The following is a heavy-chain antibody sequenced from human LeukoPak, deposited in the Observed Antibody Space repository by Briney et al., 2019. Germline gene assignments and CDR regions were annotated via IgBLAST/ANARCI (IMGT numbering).Heavy chain of an antibody. V-gene: IGHV3-7*03. CDR2: IKQDGSEK. Sequence: PGGSLRLSCAASGFTFSSYWMSWVRQAPGKGLEWVANIKQDGSEKYYVDSVKGRFTISRDNAKNSLYLQMNSLRAEDTAVYYCAKKISTRTRGYFDYWGQGTLVTVSS. CDR1: GFTFSSYW. CDR3: AKKISTRTRGYFDY. J-gene: IGHJ4*02. D-gene: IGHD2-2*01.